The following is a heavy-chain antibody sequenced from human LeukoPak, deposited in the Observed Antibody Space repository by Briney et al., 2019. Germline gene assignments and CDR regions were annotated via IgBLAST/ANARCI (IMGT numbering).Heavy chain of an antibody. J-gene: IGHJ4*02. D-gene: IGHD3-22*01. CDR2: ISGSGGST. CDR1: GFTFSSYA. V-gene: IGHV3-23*01. Sequence: GRSLRLSCAASGFTFSSYAMSWVRQAPGQGLEWLSAISGSGGSTYYGDSVKGRFTISRDKSKNTLYLQMNSLRAEDTAVYYCAKSCSGYPRNFDYWGQGSLVTVSS. CDR3: AKSCSGYPRNFDY.